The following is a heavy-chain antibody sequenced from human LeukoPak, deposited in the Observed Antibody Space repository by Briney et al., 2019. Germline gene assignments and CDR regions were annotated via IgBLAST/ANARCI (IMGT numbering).Heavy chain of an antibody. CDR1: GYSFSSSG. D-gene: IGHD4-23*01. CDR2: ISASNGNT. J-gene: IGHJ3*02. Sequence: ASVTVSCKASGYSFSSSGINWVRQAPGHGLEWMGWISASNGNTDYAQNFQGRVTKTTDTSTSTAYMELKSLRSDDTAVYYCARPDYGGNRGAFDIWGQGTMVTVSS. V-gene: IGHV1-18*01. CDR3: ARPDYGGNRGAFDI.